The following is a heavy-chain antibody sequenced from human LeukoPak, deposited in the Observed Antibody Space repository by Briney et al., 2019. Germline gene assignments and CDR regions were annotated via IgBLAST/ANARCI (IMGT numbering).Heavy chain of an antibody. J-gene: IGHJ4*02. V-gene: IGHV4-39*07. CDR1: GGSISSSSYY. D-gene: IGHD6-13*01. CDR2: IYYSGST. CDR3: ARDVRASAGYYFDY. Sequence: SETLSLTCTVSGGSISSSSYYWGWIRQPPGKGLEWIGSIYYSGSTNYNPSLKSRVTISVDTSKNQFSLKLSSVTAADTAVYYCARDVRASAGYYFDYWGQGTLVTVSS.